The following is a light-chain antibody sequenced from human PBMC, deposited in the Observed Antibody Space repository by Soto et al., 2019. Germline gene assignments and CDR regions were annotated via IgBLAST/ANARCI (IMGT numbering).Light chain of an antibody. J-gene: IGKJ4*01. CDR3: QHCDNLPLS. CDR2: DAS. Sequence: DIQMTQSPSSLSASIGDRVTITCQASQDIDNSLNWYQQKPGKAPKLLIYDASNLATGVPTKFSRSGSGTDFTFTISSLQPEDIATYYCQHCDNLPLSFGGGTKVEI. V-gene: IGKV1-33*01. CDR1: QDIDNS.